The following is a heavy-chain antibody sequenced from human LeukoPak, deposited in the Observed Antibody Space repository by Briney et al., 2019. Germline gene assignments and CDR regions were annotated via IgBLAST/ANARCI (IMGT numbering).Heavy chain of an antibody. D-gene: IGHD3-22*01. J-gene: IGHJ3*02. CDR1: GYSFTSYW. Sequence: GESLKISCQGSGYSFTSYWIGWVRQMPGKGLEWMGIIYPGDSDTRYSPSFQGQVTISADKSSSTAYLQWSSLKASDTAMYYCARRRKSRYYYDSSGYPDAFDIWGQGTMVTVSS. CDR3: ARRRKSRYYYDSSGYPDAFDI. CDR2: IYPGDSDT. V-gene: IGHV5-51*01.